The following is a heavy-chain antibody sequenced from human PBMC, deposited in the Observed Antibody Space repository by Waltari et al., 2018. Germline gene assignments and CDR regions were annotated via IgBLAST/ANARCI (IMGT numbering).Heavy chain of an antibody. D-gene: IGHD3-22*01. J-gene: IGHJ4*02. CDR1: GFSLSTSGVG. Sequence: QITLKESGPTLVKPTQTLTLTCTFSGFSLSTSGVGVGWIRQPPGQALEWLDLIYWDDDKRYSPSLKSRLTITKDTSKNPVVLTMTNMDPVYTATYYCAHRRPNYYDSSGYFDYWGQGTLATVSS. CDR3: AHRRPNYYDSSGYFDY. CDR2: IYWDDDK. V-gene: IGHV2-5*02.